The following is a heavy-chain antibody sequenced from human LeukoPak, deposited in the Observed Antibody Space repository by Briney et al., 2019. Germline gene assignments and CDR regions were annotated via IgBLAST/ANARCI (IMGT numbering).Heavy chain of an antibody. V-gene: IGHV3-74*01. Sequence: GGSLRLSCAASGFPFTTYWMHWVRQAPGKGLVWVSHINSDGSITSYADSVKRRFTISIDNPKNTPYLQMNSLRAEDTAVYYCAPGYQRIAAAPLYWGQGTLVTVSS. CDR1: GFPFTTYW. CDR3: APGYQRIAAAPLY. CDR2: INSDGSIT. D-gene: IGHD6-13*01. J-gene: IGHJ4*02.